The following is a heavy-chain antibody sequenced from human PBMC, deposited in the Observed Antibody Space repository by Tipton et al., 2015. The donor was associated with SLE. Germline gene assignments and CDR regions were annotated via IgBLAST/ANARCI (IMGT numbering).Heavy chain of an antibody. CDR2: IYTSGST. CDR3: ARGRWAKYDY. V-gene: IGHV4-4*09. J-gene: IGHJ4*02. CDR1: GGSISSYY. Sequence: TLSLTCTVSGGSISSYYWSWIRQPPGKGLEWIGYIYTSGSTNYNPSLKSRVTISVDTSKNQFSLKLSSVTAADTAVYYCARGRWAKYDYWGQGTLVTVSS. D-gene: IGHD6-13*01.